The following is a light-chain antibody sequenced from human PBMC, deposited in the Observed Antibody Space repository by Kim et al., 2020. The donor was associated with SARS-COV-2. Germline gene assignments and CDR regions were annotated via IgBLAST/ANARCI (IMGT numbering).Light chain of an antibody. J-gene: IGKJ2*01. Sequence: SASVGDRVNIPCRASQGISNSLSWYQQKPGKAPKLLIYDASTLQNGIPSRFSGSGSGTDFTLTINSLQPEDFAPYYCQQYNSYLGTFGQGTKLEI. CDR1: QGISNS. CDR2: DAS. CDR3: QQYNSYLGT. V-gene: IGKV1-13*02.